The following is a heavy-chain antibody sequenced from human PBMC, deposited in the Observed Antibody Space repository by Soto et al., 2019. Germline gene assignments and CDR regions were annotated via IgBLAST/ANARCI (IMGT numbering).Heavy chain of an antibody. CDR2: IIPIFGTA. V-gene: IGHV1-69*13. J-gene: IGHJ4*02. D-gene: IGHD3-10*01. CDR3: ARGPHPGSSDY. CDR1: GYTFTSYG. Sequence: SVKVSCKASGYTFTSYGISWVRQAPGQGLEWMGGIIPIFGTANYAQKFQGRVTITADESTSTAYMELSSLRSEDTAVYYCARGPHPGSSDYWGQGTLVTVSS.